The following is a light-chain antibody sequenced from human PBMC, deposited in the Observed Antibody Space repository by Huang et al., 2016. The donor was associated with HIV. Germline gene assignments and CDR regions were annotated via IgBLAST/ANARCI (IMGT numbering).Light chain of an antibody. V-gene: IGKV4-1*01. Sequence: DIVMTLSPDSLTVSLVERATINGKSSQSLFYRYNSKNYLAWYQQKPGQPPKLLIYWASIRESGVPDRFSGSGSGTDFTLTISSPQAEDVAIYYCQQYYYTPLAFGQGTKLEIK. CDR3: QQYYYTPLA. CDR2: WAS. CDR1: QSLFYRYNSKNY. J-gene: IGKJ2*01.